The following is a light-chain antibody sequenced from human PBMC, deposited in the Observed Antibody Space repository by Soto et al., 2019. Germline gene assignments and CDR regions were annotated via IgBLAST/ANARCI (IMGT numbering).Light chain of an antibody. CDR2: DAS. CDR3: QQNKDWPGT. J-gene: IGKJ1*01. CDR1: QSVSSY. V-gene: IGKV3-15*01. Sequence: EIVMTQSPATLSVSPGERVTLSCRASQSVSSYLAWYRQKPGQAPRLLIYDASTRATGIPVRFSGSGSGTEFTLTISSLQSEDFGVYYCQQNKDWPGTFGQGTKVDIK.